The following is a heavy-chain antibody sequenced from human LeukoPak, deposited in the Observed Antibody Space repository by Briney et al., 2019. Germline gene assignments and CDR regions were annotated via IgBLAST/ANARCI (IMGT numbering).Heavy chain of an antibody. J-gene: IGHJ6*03. CDR3: ARYCSGGSCVMDV. D-gene: IGHD2-15*01. CDR2: IYYSGST. CDR1: GGCISSSSYY. Sequence: SENLSLTCTVSGGCISSSSYYWGWIRQPPGKGLEWIGSIYYSGSTYYNPSLKSRVTISVDTSKNQFSLKLSSVTAADTAVYYCARYCSGGSCVMDVWGKGTTVPVSS. V-gene: IGHV4-39*01.